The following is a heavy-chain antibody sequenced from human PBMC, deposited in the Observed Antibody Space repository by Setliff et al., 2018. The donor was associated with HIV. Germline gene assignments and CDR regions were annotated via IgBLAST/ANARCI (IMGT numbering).Heavy chain of an antibody. CDR2: ISGYNGDT. D-gene: IGHD2-15*01. CDR3: AKPRIFDSFDV. J-gene: IGHJ3*01. Sequence: ASVKVSCKASGYTFSSYGISWVRQAPGQGLEWMGWISGYNGDTNYAQKFQGRVTMSLDTSTNTIYLELKGLTSDDTAVYYCAKPRIFDSFDVWGPGTVVTV. V-gene: IGHV1-18*01. CDR1: GYTFSSYG.